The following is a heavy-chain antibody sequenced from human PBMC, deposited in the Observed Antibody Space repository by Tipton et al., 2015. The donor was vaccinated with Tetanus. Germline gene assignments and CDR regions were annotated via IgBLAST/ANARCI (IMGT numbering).Heavy chain of an antibody. J-gene: IGHJ6*02. CDR2: IYYTGST. CDR1: GASSTSGDYY. Sequence: TLSLTCTVSGASSTSGDYYWAWIRQPPGKGPEWIGSIYYTGSTYYNPSLKSRVTISEDTSKNQFSLKLAFVTAADTAIYYCARERIEAFYYHGLDVWGPGTTVTVSS. D-gene: IGHD2-21*01. CDR3: ARERIEAFYYHGLDV. V-gene: IGHV4-39*07.